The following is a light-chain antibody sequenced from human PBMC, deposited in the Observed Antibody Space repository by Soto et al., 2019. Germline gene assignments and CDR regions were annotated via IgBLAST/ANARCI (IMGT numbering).Light chain of an antibody. J-gene: IGKJ1*01. CDR1: QSVSNNY. V-gene: IGKV3-20*01. Sequence: EIVVTQSPGTVSLSPGERATLSCRASQSVSNNYLAWYQQKPGQAPRLLIYGASNRATGIPDRFSGSGSGTDFTLTVSRLEPEDFAVYYCQQYGSSGTFGQGTKVAIK. CDR2: GAS. CDR3: QQYGSSGT.